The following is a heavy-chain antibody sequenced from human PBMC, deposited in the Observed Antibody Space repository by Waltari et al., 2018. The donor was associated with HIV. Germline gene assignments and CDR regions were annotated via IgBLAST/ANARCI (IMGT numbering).Heavy chain of an antibody. CDR2: IYYSVST. CDR3: ARDWGRGYSGYDPYYYYYGMDV. V-gene: IGHV4-39*07. D-gene: IGHD5-12*01. Sequence: QLQLQESGPGLVKPSETLSLTCTVSGGSISSSSYYWGWIRQPPGKGLEWIGSIYYSVSTYYNPSLKSRVTISVDTSKNQFSLKLSSVTAADTAVYYCARDWGRGYSGYDPYYYYYGMDVWGQGTTVTVSS. CDR1: GGSISSSSYY. J-gene: IGHJ6*02.